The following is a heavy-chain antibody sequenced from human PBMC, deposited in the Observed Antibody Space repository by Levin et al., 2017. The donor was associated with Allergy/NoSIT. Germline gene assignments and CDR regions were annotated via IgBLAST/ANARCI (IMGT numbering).Heavy chain of an antibody. Sequence: ETLSLTCVASGFTVSSNYMSWVRQAPGKGLEWVSVIYTGGTTYYADSVKGRFTISRDNSKNMLYLQMNSLRAEDTAVYYCASLHYWGQGTLVTVSS. CDR1: GFTVSSNY. V-gene: IGHV3-53*01. J-gene: IGHJ4*02. CDR2: IYTGGTT. CDR3: ASLHY.